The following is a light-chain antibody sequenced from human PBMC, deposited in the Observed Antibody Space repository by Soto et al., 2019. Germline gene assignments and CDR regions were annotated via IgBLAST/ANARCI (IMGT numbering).Light chain of an antibody. J-gene: IGKJ1*01. CDR3: QQYSSYWWT. V-gene: IGKV1-5*03. CDR1: HNISSW. CDR2: KAS. Sequence: DIQMTQSPSTLSTSVGDRVTITCRASHNISSWLSWYQQKPGKAPNLLIYKASSLDSGVPSRFSGSGSGTEFTLTISSXQPDDFATYFCQQYSSYWWTFGQGTKVDIK.